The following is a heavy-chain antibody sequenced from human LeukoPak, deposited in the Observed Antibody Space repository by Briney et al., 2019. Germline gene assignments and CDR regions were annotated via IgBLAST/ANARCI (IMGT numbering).Heavy chain of an antibody. D-gene: IGHD2-2*01. CDR1: GYTFTSYG. CDR2: ISAYNGNT. J-gene: IGHJ6*03. Sequence: ASVKVSCKASGYTFTSYGISWVRQAPGQGLEWMGWISAYNGNTNYAQKLQGRVTMTTDTSTSTAYMELRSLRSDDTAVYYCARVPPVAPAAMGTYHYYMDVWGKGTTVTISS. CDR3: ARVPPVAPAAMGTYHYYMDV. V-gene: IGHV1-18*01.